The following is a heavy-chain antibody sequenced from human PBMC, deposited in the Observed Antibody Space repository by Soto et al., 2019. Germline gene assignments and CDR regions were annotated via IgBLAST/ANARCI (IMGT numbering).Heavy chain of an antibody. D-gene: IGHD2-21*01. CDR2: INGDGTTT. Sequence: EVQLVESGGGLVQPGGSLRLSCAASGFTFTNYWTHWVRQVPGKGLMWIARINGDGTTTTYADSVKGRFAISRDNARNTVYLQVSSLRVEDTALYYCARGIPGHSGRDVWGHGTTVTVSS. J-gene: IGHJ6*02. V-gene: IGHV3-74*01. CDR3: ARGIPGHSGRDV. CDR1: GFTFTNYW.